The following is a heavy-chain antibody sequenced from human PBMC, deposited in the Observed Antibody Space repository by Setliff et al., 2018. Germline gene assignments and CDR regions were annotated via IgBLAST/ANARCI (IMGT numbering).Heavy chain of an antibody. V-gene: IGHV3-48*01. CDR3: VRDLHWGFDY. J-gene: IGHJ4*02. Sequence: GGSLRLSCAASGFTFSGYSMNWVRQAPGKGLEWVSYISGSSHIISDADSVKGRFTISRDNVKNSLFLQMNSPRAEDTAVYYCVRDLHWGFDYWGLGTLVTVSS. CDR1: GFTFSGYS. D-gene: IGHD7-27*01. CDR2: ISGSSHII.